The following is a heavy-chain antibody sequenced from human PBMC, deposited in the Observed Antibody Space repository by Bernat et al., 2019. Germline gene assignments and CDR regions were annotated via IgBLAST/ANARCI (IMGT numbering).Heavy chain of an antibody. CDR2: ISSSSSYI. V-gene: IGHV3-21*01. J-gene: IGHJ4*02. D-gene: IGHD5-12*01. Sequence: EVQLVESGGGLVKPGGSLRLSCAASGFTFSSYSMNWVRQAPGKGLEWVSSISSSSSYIYYADSVKGRFTISRDNAKNSLYLQMNSLRAEDTAVYYCARALYSGYELDYWGQGTLVTVSS. CDR1: GFTFSSYS. CDR3: ARALYSGYELDY.